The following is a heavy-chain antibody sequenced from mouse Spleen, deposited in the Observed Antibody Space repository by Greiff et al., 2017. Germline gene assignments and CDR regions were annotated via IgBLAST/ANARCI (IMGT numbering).Heavy chain of an antibody. Sequence: DVHLVESGGGLVTPGGSLKLSCAASGFTFSSYAMSWVRQTPEKRLAWVATISSGGGNTYYPDSVKGRFTISRDNAKNTMYLQMSSLKSEDTAMYYCARDLFDYWGQGTTLTVSS. CDR3: ARDLFDY. V-gene: IGHV5-9-3*01. CDR1: GFTFSSYA. CDR2: ISSGGGNT. J-gene: IGHJ2*01.